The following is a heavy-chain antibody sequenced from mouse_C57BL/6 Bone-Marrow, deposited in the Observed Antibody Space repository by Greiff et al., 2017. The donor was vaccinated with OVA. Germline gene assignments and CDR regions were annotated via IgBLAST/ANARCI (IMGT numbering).Heavy chain of an antibody. CDR2: IYPGNSDT. V-gene: IGHV1-5*01. J-gene: IGHJ4*01. CDR1: GYTFTSYW. Sequence: EVKLQQSGTVLARPGASVKMSCKTSGYTFTSYWMHWVKQRPGQGLEWIGAIYPGNSDTSYNQKFKGKAKLTAVTSASTAYMELSSLTNEDSAVYYCTRGDYGSGYVEGMDYWGQGTSVTVSS. CDR3: TRGDYGSGYVEGMDY. D-gene: IGHD1-1*01.